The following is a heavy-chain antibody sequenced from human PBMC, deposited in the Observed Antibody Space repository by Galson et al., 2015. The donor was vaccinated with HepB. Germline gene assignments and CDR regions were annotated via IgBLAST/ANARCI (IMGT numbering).Heavy chain of an antibody. D-gene: IGHD4/OR15-4a*01. CDR3: ARDFIDYDAKSRYFDS. J-gene: IGHJ4*02. CDR1: EFSFKNYY. Sequence: SLRLSCAASEFSFKNYYMSWIRQAPGKGPEWISYISTTATYTNYADSVKGRFTISRDNAKNSLDLQMTDLRPDDTAIYYCARDFIDYDAKSRYFDSWGRGTLVIVSS. CDR2: ISTTATYT. V-gene: IGHV3-11*05.